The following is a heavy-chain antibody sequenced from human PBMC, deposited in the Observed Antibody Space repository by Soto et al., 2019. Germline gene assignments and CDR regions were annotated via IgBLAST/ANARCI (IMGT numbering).Heavy chain of an antibody. CDR1: GGSISSYY. D-gene: IGHD4-17*01. J-gene: IGHJ3*02. Sequence: PSETLSLTCTVSGGSISSYYWSWIRQPPGKGLEWIGYIYYSGSTNYNPSLKSRVTISVDTSKNQFSLKLSSVTAADTAAYYCTSWTTLTTARIDDFDIWGQRTMATVSS. CDR3: TSWTTLTTARIDDFDI. V-gene: IGHV4-59*01. CDR2: IYYSGST.